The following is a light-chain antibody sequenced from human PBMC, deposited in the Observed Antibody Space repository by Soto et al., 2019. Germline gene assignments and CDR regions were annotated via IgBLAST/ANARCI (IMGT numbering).Light chain of an antibody. J-gene: IGKJ3*01. CDR2: GAS. V-gene: IGKV3-15*01. CDR1: QSVNLN. CDR3: QQYKSWPRGT. Sequence: EIMMTQSPGTLSVSPGEGATLSCTASQSVNLNLDWYQQKPGQPPRLLLYGASTRATGIPGRFRGSGSGTEITRPISSLKSEDYGVYYCQQYKSWPRGTCGPGTKVEIK.